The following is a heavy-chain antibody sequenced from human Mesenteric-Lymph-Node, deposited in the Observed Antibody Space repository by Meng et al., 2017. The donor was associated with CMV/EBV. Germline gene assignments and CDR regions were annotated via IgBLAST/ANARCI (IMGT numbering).Heavy chain of an antibody. Sequence: SCAASLFPFSDYFMSWIRQAPGEGLECLSYIRSSADGSGTTTFYTDSVRGRFIITRDDAKNSLYLQMNSLRADDTAVYYSAKDRVPAALGFYYYGMDVWGQGTTVTVSS. D-gene: IGHD2-2*01. J-gene: IGHJ6*02. V-gene: IGHV3-11*04. CDR2: IRSSADGSGTTT. CDR1: LFPFSDYF. CDR3: AKDRVPAALGFYYYGMDV.